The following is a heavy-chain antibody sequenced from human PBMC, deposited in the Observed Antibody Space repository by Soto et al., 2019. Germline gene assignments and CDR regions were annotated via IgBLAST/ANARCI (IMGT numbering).Heavy chain of an antibody. V-gene: IGHV3-7*01. CDR3: ARAAY. Sequence: GGSLRLSCAASGFTFRTYGMSWVRQAPGKGLEWVANINLDGSETYYVDSVKGRFTISRDNARNSLYLQMNSLRAEDTAVYYCARAAYWGQGTLVTVSS. CDR1: GFTFRTYG. CDR2: INLDGSET. J-gene: IGHJ4*02.